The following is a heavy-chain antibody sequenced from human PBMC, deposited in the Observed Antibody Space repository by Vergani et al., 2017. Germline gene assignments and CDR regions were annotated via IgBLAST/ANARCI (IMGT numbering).Heavy chain of an antibody. CDR1: GFTFSSYD. CDR2: MYCGGSST. J-gene: IGHJ4*02. Sequence: EVQLLESGGGLVQPGGSLRLSCAASGFTFSSYDMSWVRHAPGKGLEWVSVMYCGGSSTYYADSVKGRFTISRDNSKNTLYLQMNSLRAEDTAVYYCAKEGTYYDFGWGQGTLVTVSS. D-gene: IGHD3-3*01. V-gene: IGHV3-23*03. CDR3: AKEGTYYDFG.